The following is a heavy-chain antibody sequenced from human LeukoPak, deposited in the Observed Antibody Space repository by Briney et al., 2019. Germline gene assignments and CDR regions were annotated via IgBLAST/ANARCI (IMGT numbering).Heavy chain of an antibody. Sequence: PGGSLRLSCAASGFTFSSYSMNWVRQAPGKGLEWVSSISSSSSYIYYADSVKGRFTISRDNSKNTLYLQMNSLRAEDTAVYYCAKGGFYDSSGYYYYYYYMDVWGKGTTVTISS. CDR3: AKGGFYDSSGYYYYYYYMDV. D-gene: IGHD3-22*01. CDR2: ISSSSSYI. CDR1: GFTFSSYS. J-gene: IGHJ6*03. V-gene: IGHV3-21*04.